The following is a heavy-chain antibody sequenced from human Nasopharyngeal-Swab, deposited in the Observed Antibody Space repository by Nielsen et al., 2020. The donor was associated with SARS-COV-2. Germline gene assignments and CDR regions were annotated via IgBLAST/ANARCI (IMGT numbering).Heavy chain of an antibody. Sequence: GGSLRLSSAASGFTFSSLGMHRVRQAPGKGLEGGAFIAHDASNENYGDSVKGRFSISRDSSKNTLYLQMDSLRGEDTAVYYCARDAPAHYGAFYWGRGTLVTVSS. J-gene: IGHJ4*02. CDR3: ARDAPAHYGAFY. D-gene: IGHD4-17*01. CDR2: IAHDASNE. V-gene: IGHV3-30*03. CDR1: GFTFSSLG.